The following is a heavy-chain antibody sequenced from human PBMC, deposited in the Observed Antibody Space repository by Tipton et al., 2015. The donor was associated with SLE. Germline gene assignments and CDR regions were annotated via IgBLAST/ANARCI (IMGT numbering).Heavy chain of an antibody. D-gene: IGHD3-9*01. J-gene: IGHJ4*02. CDR3: AGDRSILPGYKEVDY. CDR2: INPNSGGT. CDR1: GYTFTGYY. Sequence: QLVQSGAEVKKPGASVKVSCKASGYTFTGYYMHWVRQAPGQGLEWMGWINPNSGGTNYAQKFQGRVTMTRDTSISTAYMELSRLRSDDTAVYYCAGDRSILPGYKEVDYWGQGTLVTVSS. V-gene: IGHV1-2*02.